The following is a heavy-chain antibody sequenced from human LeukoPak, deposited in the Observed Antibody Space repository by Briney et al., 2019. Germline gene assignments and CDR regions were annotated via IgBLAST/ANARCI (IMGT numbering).Heavy chain of an antibody. CDR1: GGSISSSSYY. D-gene: IGHD6-19*01. Sequence: SETLSLTCTVSGGSISSSSYYWGWIRQPPGKGLEWIGSIYYSGSAYYNPSLKSRVTISVDTSKNQFSLKLSSVTAADTAVYYCARHIRYPQYSSGWVFDYWGQGTLVTVSS. CDR2: IYYSGSA. J-gene: IGHJ4*02. CDR3: ARHIRYPQYSSGWVFDY. V-gene: IGHV4-39*01.